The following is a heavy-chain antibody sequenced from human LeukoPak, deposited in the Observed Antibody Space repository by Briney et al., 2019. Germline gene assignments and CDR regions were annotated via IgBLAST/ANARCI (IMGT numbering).Heavy chain of an antibody. CDR1: GGSISSYY. J-gene: IGHJ1*01. V-gene: IGHV4-4*07. Sequence: SETLSLTCTVSGGSISSYYWSWIRQPAGKGLEWIGRIYTSGSTNYNPSLKSRVTMSVDTSKNQFSLKLSSVTAADTAAYYCARAPPEYSSSWLYFQHWGQGTLVTVSS. CDR2: IYTSGST. D-gene: IGHD6-13*01. CDR3: ARAPPEYSSSWLYFQH.